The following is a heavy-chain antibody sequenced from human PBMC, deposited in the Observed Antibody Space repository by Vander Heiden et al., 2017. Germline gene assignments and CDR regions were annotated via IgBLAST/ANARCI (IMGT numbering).Heavy chain of an antibody. D-gene: IGHD1-1*01. CDR1: GFTFSSYG. CDR3: AKASQTRTMDYFDY. J-gene: IGHJ4*02. Sequence: QVQLVESGGGVVQPGRYLRLSCAASGFTFSSYGMHWVRQAPGKGLEWVAVISYDGSNKYYADSVKGRFTISRDNSKNTLYLQMNSLRAEDTAVYYCAKASQTRTMDYFDYWGQGTLVTVSS. CDR2: ISYDGSNK. V-gene: IGHV3-30*18.